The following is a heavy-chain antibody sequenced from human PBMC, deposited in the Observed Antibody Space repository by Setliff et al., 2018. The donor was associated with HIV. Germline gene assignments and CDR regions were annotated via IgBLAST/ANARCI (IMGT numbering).Heavy chain of an antibody. D-gene: IGHD2-21*01. CDR1: GGSISSSGYY. J-gene: IGHJ4*02. CDR3: ARQGSLCPDCYLDS. Sequence: PSETLSLTCTVSGGSISSSGYYWGWIRQPPGKGLEWIGNMYYRGSTYYNPSLKSRVIISVDTSKNQFSLKLSSVTAADTAVYYWARQGSLCPDCYLDSWGQGTLVTVSS. V-gene: IGHV4-39*01. CDR2: MYYRGST.